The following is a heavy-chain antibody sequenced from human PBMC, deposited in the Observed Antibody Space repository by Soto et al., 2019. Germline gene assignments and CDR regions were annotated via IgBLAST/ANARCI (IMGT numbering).Heavy chain of an antibody. CDR2: IYYSGST. CDR1: GGSISSYY. J-gene: IGHJ4*02. Sequence: PSETLSLTCTVSGGSISSYYWSWIRQPPGKGLEWIGYIYYSGSTNYNPSLKSRVTISVDTSKNTLYLQMNSLRAEDTAVYYCARDGVWGSYRYNAIDYWGQGTLVTVSS. D-gene: IGHD3-16*02. CDR3: ARDGVWGSYRYNAIDY. V-gene: IGHV4-59*12.